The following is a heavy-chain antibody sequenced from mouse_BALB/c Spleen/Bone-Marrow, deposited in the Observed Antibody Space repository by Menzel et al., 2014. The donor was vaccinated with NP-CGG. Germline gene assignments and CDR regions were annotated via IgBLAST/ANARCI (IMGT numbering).Heavy chain of an antibody. Sequence: EVKVVDSGGGLVQPGGSLKLSCAASGFDFSRYWMSWVRQAPGKGLEWIGEINPDSSTINYTPSRKDKFIISRDNAKNTLYLQMGKVRSEDTALYYCARLSYYGRFAYWGQGTLVTVSP. CDR2: INPDSSTI. D-gene: IGHD1-1*01. CDR1: GFDFSRYW. J-gene: IGHJ3*01. CDR3: ARLSYYGRFAY. V-gene: IGHV4-1*02.